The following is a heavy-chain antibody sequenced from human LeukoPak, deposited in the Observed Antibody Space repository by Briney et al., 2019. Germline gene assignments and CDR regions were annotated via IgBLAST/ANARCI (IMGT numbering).Heavy chain of an antibody. D-gene: IGHD3-10*01. Sequence: GGSLRLSCAASGFTFSSYAMSRVRQAPGKGLEWVSAISGSGGSTYYADSVKGRFTISRDNSKNTLYLQMNSLRAEDTAVYYCASGRFGYYYYYMDVWGKGTTVTVSS. J-gene: IGHJ6*03. V-gene: IGHV3-23*01. CDR1: GFTFSSYA. CDR2: ISGSGGST. CDR3: ASGRFGYYYYYMDV.